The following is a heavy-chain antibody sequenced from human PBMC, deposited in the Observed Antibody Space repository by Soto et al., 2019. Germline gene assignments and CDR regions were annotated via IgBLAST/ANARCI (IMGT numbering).Heavy chain of an antibody. Sequence: GGPLRRSGASSGFTFRSYGMHWVRHARGKGVEWLGGIWHDGSYKYYADSVKGRLTISRDNSKNTLYLQMNSLRAEDTAVYYCARDSDYYDSSGYYYYFYYGMDVWGQGTTVTVSS. CDR1: GFTFRSYG. CDR2: IWHDGSYK. CDR3: ARDSDYYDSSGYYYYFYYGMDV. J-gene: IGHJ6*02. V-gene: IGHV3-33*01. D-gene: IGHD3-22*01.